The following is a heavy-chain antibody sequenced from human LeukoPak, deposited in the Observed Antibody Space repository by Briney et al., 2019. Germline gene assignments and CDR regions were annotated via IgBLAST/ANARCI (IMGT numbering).Heavy chain of an antibody. Sequence: ASVKVSCKASGYTFTSYGISWVRQAPGQGLEWMGWISAYNGNTNYAKKLQGRVTMTTDTSTSTAYMELRSLRSDDTAVYHCARDRDCSSTSCYSRWWDYWGQGTLVTVSS. D-gene: IGHD2-2*02. CDR3: ARDRDCSSTSCYSRWWDY. CDR2: ISAYNGNT. V-gene: IGHV1-18*01. CDR1: GYTFTSYG. J-gene: IGHJ4*02.